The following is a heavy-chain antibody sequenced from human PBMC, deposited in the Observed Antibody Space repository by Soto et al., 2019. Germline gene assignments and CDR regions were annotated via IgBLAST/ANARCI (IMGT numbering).Heavy chain of an antibody. D-gene: IGHD3-9*01. CDR3: ARGEGDILTGYEGHWFDP. V-gene: IGHV1-69*13. CDR2: IIPIFGTA. Sequence: SVKVPCKASGGTFSSYAISWVRQAPGQGLEWMGGIIPIFGTANYAQKFQGRVTIPADESTSTAYMELSSLRSEDTAVYYCARGEGDILTGYEGHWFDPWGQGTLVTVSS. CDR1: GGTFSSYA. J-gene: IGHJ5*02.